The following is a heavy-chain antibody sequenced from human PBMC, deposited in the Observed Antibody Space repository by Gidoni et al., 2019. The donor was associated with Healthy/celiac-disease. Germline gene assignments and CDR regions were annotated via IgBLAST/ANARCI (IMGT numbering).Heavy chain of an antibody. Sequence: QVQLVESGGGVVQPGRSLSLSCAASGFTFSSYGMHWVRQAPGKGLEGVAVIGYDGSNKYYADAVKGRFTISRDNSKNTRYLQRNSLRAEDTAVYYCARDLRKAFDIWGQGTMVTVSS. V-gene: IGHV3-33*01. CDR2: IGYDGSNK. J-gene: IGHJ3*02. CDR3: ARDLRKAFDI. CDR1: GFTFSSYG.